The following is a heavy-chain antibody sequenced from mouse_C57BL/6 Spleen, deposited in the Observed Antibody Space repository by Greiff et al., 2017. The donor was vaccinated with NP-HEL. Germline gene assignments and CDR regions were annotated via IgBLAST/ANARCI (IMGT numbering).Heavy chain of an antibody. J-gene: IGHJ4*01. CDR1: GYTFTSYW. D-gene: IGHD1-1*01. CDR2: IYPSDSET. CDR3: ARESYYYGSSYDYAMDY. V-gene: IGHV1-61*01. Sequence: QVQLKQPGAELVRPGSSVKLSCKASGYTFTSYWMDWVKQRPGQGLEWIGNIYPSDSETHYNQKFKDKATLTVDKSSSTAYMQLSSLTSEDSAVYYCARESYYYGSSYDYAMDYWGQGTSVTVSS.